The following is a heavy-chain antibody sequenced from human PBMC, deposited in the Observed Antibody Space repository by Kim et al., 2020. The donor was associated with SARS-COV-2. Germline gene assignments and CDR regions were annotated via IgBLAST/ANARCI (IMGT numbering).Heavy chain of an antibody. Sequence: ASVKVSCKASGYIFTSYGISWVRQAPGQGLEWMGWISAYSGNTNYAQNLQGRVTMTTDTSTSTAYMELRSLRSDDTAMYYCARAGGIVAVARGGYYYYGMDVWGQGTTVTVSS. CDR3: ARAGGIVAVARGGYYYYGMDV. CDR1: GYIFTSYG. J-gene: IGHJ6*02. V-gene: IGHV1-18*01. D-gene: IGHD2-15*01. CDR2: ISAYSGNT.